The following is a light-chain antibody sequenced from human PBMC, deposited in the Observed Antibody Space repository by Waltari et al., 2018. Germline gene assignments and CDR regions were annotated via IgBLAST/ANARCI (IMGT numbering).Light chain of an antibody. V-gene: IGLV2-8*01. CDR1: SSDVGGFNY. CDR3: SSYAGTNNVV. Sequence: QSALTQPPSASGSPGQSGTISCTATSSDVGGFNYVSWYQQHPGKAPKLMIYEVSKRPSGVPDRFSGSKSGNTASLTVSGLQAEDEGDYYCSSYAGTNNVVFGGGTKLTVL. CDR2: EVS. J-gene: IGLJ2*01.